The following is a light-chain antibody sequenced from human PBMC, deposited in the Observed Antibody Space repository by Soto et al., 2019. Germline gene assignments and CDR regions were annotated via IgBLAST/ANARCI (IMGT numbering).Light chain of an antibody. V-gene: IGKV3-20*01. CDR2: GTS. CDR3: QQYNNSPFT. J-gene: IGKJ2*01. CDR1: QSLSSTY. Sequence: DIVLTQSPGTLSLSPGERATLSCRSSQSLSSTYLAWYQQKPGQAPRLLIYGTSSRATGISDRFSGSGSGTDFTLTITRLEPEDFAVYYCQQYNNSPFTFGQGTTLQIK.